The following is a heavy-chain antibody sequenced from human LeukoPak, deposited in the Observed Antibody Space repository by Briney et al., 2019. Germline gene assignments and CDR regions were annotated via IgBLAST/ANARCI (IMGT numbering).Heavy chain of an antibody. CDR1: GGSISSYY. D-gene: IGHD2-2*02. Sequence: PSETLSLTCTVSGGSISSYYWGWIRQPPGKGLEWIGSIYYSGSTYYNPSLKSRVTISVDTSKNQFSLKLNSLTAADTAVYYCARSRKNDCTSTSCYTDYWGQGALVTVSS. J-gene: IGHJ4*02. V-gene: IGHV4-39*01. CDR3: ARSRKNDCTSTSCYTDY. CDR2: IYYSGST.